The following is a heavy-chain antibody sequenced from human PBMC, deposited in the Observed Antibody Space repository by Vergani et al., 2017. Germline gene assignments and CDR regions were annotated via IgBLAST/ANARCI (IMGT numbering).Heavy chain of an antibody. CDR3: ARETRYYGSGSYGGAGDY. V-gene: IGHV3-30-3*01. CDR2: ISYDGSNK. D-gene: IGHD3-10*01. J-gene: IGHJ4*02. CDR1: GFTFCSYA. Sequence: QVQLVESGGGVVQPGRSLRLSCAASGFTFCSYAMHWVRQAPGKGLEWVAVISYDGSNKYYADSVKGRFTISRDNSKNTLYLQMNSLRAEDTAVYYCARETRYYGSGSYGGAGDYWGQGTLVTVSS.